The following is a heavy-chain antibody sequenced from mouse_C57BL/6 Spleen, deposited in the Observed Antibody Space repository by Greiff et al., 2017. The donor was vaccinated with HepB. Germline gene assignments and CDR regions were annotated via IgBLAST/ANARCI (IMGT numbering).Heavy chain of an antibody. CDR1: GYTFTSYW. Sequence: QVQLQQPGAELVKPGASVKLSCKASGYTFTSYWMHWVKQRPGQGLEWIGMFHPNSGSTNYNEKFKSKATLTVDKSSSTAYMQLSSLTSEDSAVYYCARRYYGSSHWYFDVWGTGTTVTVSS. J-gene: IGHJ1*03. CDR3: ARRYYGSSHWYFDV. V-gene: IGHV1-64*01. D-gene: IGHD1-1*01. CDR2: FHPNSGST.